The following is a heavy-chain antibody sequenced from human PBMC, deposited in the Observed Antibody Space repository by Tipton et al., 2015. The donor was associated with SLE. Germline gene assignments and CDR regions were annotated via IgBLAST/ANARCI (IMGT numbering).Heavy chain of an antibody. CDR2: IYHSGTA. CDR1: GGSISSSRYY. Sequence: TLSLTCTVSGGSISSSRYYWGWIRQPPGKGLEWIGSIYHSGTAYYNPSLKSRVTISVDTSKNQFSLKLSSVAAADTAVYYCARLDRYSSGWYEAPHFRYWGQGTLVTVSS. V-gene: IGHV4-39*07. CDR3: ARLDRYSSGWYEAPHFRY. J-gene: IGHJ4*02. D-gene: IGHD6-19*01.